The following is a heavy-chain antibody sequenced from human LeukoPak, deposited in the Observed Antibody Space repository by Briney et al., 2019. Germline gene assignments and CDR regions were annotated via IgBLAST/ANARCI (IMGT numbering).Heavy chain of an antibody. V-gene: IGHV4-34*01. D-gene: IGHD3-22*01. Sequence: SETLSLTCAVYGGSFSGYYWSWIRQPPGKGREWIGEINHSGSTNYNPSLKSRVTISVDTSKNQFSLKLSSVTAADTAVYYCARARDSSGYYSPFDYWGQGTLVTVSS. J-gene: IGHJ4*02. CDR3: ARARDSSGYYSPFDY. CDR2: INHSGST. CDR1: GGSFSGYY.